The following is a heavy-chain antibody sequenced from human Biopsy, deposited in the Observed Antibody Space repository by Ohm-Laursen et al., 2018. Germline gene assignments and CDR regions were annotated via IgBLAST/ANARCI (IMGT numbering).Heavy chain of an antibody. CDR1: GYTFTSYD. J-gene: IGHJ4*02. V-gene: IGHV1-2*02. CDR2: ISPKSGGT. Sequence: ASVKVSCKSSGYTFTSYDINWVRQAPGQGLEWMGGISPKSGGTNYAQKFQGNITMTKNTSMSTAYMEMSRLRSDDTAVYYCALQSVAQMKNFDYWGQGTLVTVSS. CDR3: ALQSVAQMKNFDY. D-gene: IGHD6-19*01.